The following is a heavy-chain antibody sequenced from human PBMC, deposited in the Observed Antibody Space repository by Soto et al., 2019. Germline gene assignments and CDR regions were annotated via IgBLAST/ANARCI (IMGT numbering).Heavy chain of an antibody. V-gene: IGHV4-34*01. CDR2: INHSGST. Sequence: PSETLSLTCAVYGGSFSGYYWSWIRQPPGKGLEWIGEINHSGSTNYNPSLKRRVTISVDTSKNQFSLKLTSVTAADTAVYYCARGFSNIPLYWGQGTLVTVSS. CDR1: GGSFSGYY. CDR3: ARGFSNIPLY. J-gene: IGHJ4*02.